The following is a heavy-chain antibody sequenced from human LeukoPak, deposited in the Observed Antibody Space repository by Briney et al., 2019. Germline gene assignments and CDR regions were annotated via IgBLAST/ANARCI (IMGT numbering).Heavy chain of an antibody. J-gene: IGHJ5*02. CDR1: GGTFSNYA. CDR3: ARDGPYDSSGYCYGHNWFDP. D-gene: IGHD3-22*01. V-gene: IGHV1-69*13. CDR2: IIPIFGAT. Sequence: GASVKVSCKASGGTFSNYAISWVRPAPGQGLEWMGGIIPIFGATNHAQKFQGRITITADESTTTAYMELSSLRSEDTAVYYCARDGPYDSSGYCYGHNWFDPWGQGTLVTVSS.